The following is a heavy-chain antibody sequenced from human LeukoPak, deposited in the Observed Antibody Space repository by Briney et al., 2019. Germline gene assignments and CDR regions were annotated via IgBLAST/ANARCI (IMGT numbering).Heavy chain of an antibody. CDR3: ARVSQFPGISSDY. J-gene: IGHJ4*02. Sequence: PGGSLRLSCAASGFIFSSHWMHWVRHAPGKGLVWVSRISSDGWSTSYADSVKGRFTASRDNAENTLYLQMNSLRAEDTAVYYCARVSQFPGISSDYWGQGSLVTVSS. V-gene: IGHV3-74*01. D-gene: IGHD2-21*01. CDR1: GFIFSSHW. CDR2: ISSDGWST.